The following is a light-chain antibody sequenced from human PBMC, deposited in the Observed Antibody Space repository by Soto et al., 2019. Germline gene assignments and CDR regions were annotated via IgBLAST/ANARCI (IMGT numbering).Light chain of an antibody. V-gene: IGKV1-17*01. Sequence: DIQITQSPSSLSASVGGRVNITCRASQGIRNDLGWYQQKPGKAPKRLIYAASSLQSGVPSRFSGSGSGTEFTLTISSLQPEDIATYYCQQYENLPTFGQRTRLEIK. CDR1: QGIRND. CDR2: AAS. J-gene: IGKJ5*01. CDR3: QQYENLPT.